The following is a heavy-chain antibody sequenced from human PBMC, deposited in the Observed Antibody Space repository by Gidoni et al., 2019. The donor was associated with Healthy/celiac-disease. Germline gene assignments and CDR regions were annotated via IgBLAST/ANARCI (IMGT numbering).Heavy chain of an antibody. CDR1: GGTVSSYA. V-gene: IGHV1-69*01. CDR3: ARGWRWELLRVDY. D-gene: IGHD1-26*01. Sequence: QVQLVQAGAEVKKQGSSVKVSCKASGGTVSSYAISWVRQAPGQGLEWVGGIIPIFGTATCAQPFQGRITITADDSTSTAYMELSSLRSEDTAVYYCARGWRWELLRVDYWGQGTLVTVSS. J-gene: IGHJ4*02. CDR2: IIPIFGTA.